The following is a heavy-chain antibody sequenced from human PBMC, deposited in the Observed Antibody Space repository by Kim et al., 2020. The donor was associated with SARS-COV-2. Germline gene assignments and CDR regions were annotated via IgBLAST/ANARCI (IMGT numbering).Heavy chain of an antibody. CDR2: IFHSGST. V-gene: IGHV4-31*03. D-gene: IGHD6-13*01. J-gene: IGHJ4*02. Sequence: SETLSLTCSVSDDSLSSADYFWTWIRQRPGKGLDWIGYIFHSGSTYQNPSLKSRVTVSADMSKTQVSLQLASVTAADTAVYYCARGFEQLAPDYWGQGILVTVSS. CDR3: ARGFEQLAPDY. CDR1: DDSLSSADYF.